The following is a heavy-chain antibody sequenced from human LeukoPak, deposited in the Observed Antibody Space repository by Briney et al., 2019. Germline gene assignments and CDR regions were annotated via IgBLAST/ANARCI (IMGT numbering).Heavy chain of an antibody. D-gene: IGHD3-10*01. Sequence: GGSLRLSCTVSGFTVSSNSMSWVRQAPGKGLEWVSFIYSGTIHYSDSVKGRFTISRDNSKNTLYLQMNNLRPEDTAMYYCAKDGQWELPELDAFDIWGQGTRVTVSS. CDR2: IYSGTI. CDR1: GFTVSSNS. V-gene: IGHV3-53*05. CDR3: AKDGQWELPELDAFDI. J-gene: IGHJ3*02.